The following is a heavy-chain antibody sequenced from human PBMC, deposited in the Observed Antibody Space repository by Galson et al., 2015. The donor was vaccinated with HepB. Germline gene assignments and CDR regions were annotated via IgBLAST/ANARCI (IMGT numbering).Heavy chain of an antibody. CDR3: AREVPKGFYEVITMVRGADYYYYGMDV. V-gene: IGHV1-69*13. J-gene: IGHJ6*02. D-gene: IGHD3-10*01. CDR2: IIPIFGTA. Sequence: SVKVSCKASGGTFSSYAISWVRQAPGQGLEWMGGIIPIFGTANYAQKFQGRVTITADESTSTAYMELSSLRSEDTAVYYCAREVPKGFYEVITMVRGADYYYYGMDVWGQGTTVTVSS. CDR1: GGTFSSYA.